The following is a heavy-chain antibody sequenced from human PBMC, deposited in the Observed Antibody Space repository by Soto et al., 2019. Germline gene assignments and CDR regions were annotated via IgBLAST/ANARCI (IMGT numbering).Heavy chain of an antibody. CDR2: IFWDDDK. V-gene: IGHV2-5*02. D-gene: IGHD2-15*01. CDR1: GFSLSTSGVG. Sequence: QITLKESGPTLVKPTQTLTLTCTFSGFSLSTSGVGVGWIRQPPGKALEWLAVIFWDDDKRYSPSLKDRLTRTKDTSKNQVVLTMTNMDPADTATYYCAHRRYCSGGSCYDYWGQGTLVTVSS. CDR3: AHRRYCSGGSCYDY. J-gene: IGHJ4*02.